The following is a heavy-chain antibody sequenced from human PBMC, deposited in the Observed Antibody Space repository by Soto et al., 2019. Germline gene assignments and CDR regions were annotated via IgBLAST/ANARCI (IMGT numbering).Heavy chain of an antibody. V-gene: IGHV2-5*02. J-gene: IGHJ4*02. D-gene: IGHD3-9*01. CDR3: TKGSDILTGYSDS. CDR1: GFSLNTEGVC. CDR2: IYWDGDE. Sequence: QITLKESGPTLVKPTQTLTLTCAFSGFSLNTEGVCVAWIRQAPGRALEWLAHIYWDGDERYSPSLRSRLTITADTSRIQVVLTMTDMDPVDTATYYCTKGSDILTGYSDSWGQGTLVTVPS.